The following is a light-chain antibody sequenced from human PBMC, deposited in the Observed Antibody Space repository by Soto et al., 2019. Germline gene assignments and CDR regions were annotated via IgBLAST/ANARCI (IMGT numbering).Light chain of an antibody. J-gene: IGLJ2*01. CDR1: SSDVGSYNY. CDR2: DVS. V-gene: IGLV2-8*01. Sequence: QSALTQPPSTSGSPGQSVTISCTGTSSDVGSYNYVSWYQQNPGKAPKLMIYDVSKRPSGVPDRFSGSKSGNTASLTVSGLQAEDEADYYCSSYAGSNNLVFGGGTKVTVL. CDR3: SSYAGSNNLV.